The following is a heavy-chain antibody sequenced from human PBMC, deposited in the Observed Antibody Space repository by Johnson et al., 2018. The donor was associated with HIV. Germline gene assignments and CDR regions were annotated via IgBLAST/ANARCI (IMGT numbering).Heavy chain of an antibody. CDR3: ARDSGSGWGGDAFDF. V-gene: IGHV3-30*04. J-gene: IGHJ3*01. CDR2: ISYDGSNK. CDR1: GFTFSNYA. Sequence: QMQLVESGGGVVQPGRSLRLSCAASGFTFSNYAMHWVRQAPGKGLEWVAVISYDGSNKYYADSVKGRFTISRDNSKNTLYLQMNSLRPEDTDVYYLARDSGSGWGGDAFDFWGQGTTVTVSS. D-gene: IGHD6-19*01.